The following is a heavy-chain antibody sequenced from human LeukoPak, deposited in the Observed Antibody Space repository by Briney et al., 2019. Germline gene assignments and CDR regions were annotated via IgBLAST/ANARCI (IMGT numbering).Heavy chain of an antibody. J-gene: IGHJ6*02. V-gene: IGHV3-7*03. CDR1: GFALSSHW. Sequence: GGSLRLSCAASGFALSSHWMTWVRQVPGRGPEWVANVNRDGSETYYLDSVKGRFTVSKDNAKNSLYLQMNSLRAEDTALYYCARNNGMDVWGQGTTVIVSS. CDR2: VNRDGSET. CDR3: ARNNGMDV.